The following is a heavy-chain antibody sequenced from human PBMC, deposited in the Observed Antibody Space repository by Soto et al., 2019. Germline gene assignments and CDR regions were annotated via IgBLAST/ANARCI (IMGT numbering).Heavy chain of an antibody. J-gene: IGHJ4*02. CDR3: ARGGRIAAAGPPDYYFDY. D-gene: IGHD6-13*01. CDR2: IYYSGST. V-gene: IGHV4-31*03. Sequence: PSETLSLTCTVSGGSISSGGYYWSWIRQHPGKGLEWIGYIYYSGSTYYNPSLKSRVTISVDTSKNQFSLKLSSVTAADTAVYYCARGGRIAAAGPPDYYFDYWGQGTLVTVSS. CDR1: GGSISSGGYY.